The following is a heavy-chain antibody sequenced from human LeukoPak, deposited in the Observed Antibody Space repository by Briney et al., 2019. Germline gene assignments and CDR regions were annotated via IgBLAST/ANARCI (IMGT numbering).Heavy chain of an antibody. J-gene: IGHJ6*03. CDR2: IYYSGST. V-gene: IGHV4-30-4*07. D-gene: IGHD3-10*01. Sequence: SETLSLTCAVSGGSISSGGYSWSWIRQPPGKGLEWIGYIYYSGSTYYNPSLKSRVTMSVDTSKNQFSLKVSSVTAADTAVYYCARVFDSGSQAYFYYMDVWGKGTTVTIFS. CDR3: ARVFDSGSQAYFYYMDV. CDR1: GGSISSGGYS.